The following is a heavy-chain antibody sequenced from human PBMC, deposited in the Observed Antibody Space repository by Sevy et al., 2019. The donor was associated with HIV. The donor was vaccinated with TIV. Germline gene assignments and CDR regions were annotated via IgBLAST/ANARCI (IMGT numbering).Heavy chain of an antibody. J-gene: IGHJ2*01. V-gene: IGHV3-23*01. CDR1: GFTFESYA. CDR3: AKELFGAATAFYWYFDL. CDR2: ITGRGDST. Sequence: GGSLRLSCAASGFTFESYAMSWVRQAPGKGLEWVSGITGRGDSTYYADSVKGRFTISRVNSKNTLFLQMNSLRAEDTAVYFCAKELFGAATAFYWYFDLWGRGTLVTVSS. D-gene: IGHD2-21*02.